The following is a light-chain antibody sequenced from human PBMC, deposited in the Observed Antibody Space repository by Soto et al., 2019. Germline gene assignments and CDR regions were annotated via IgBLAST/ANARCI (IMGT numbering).Light chain of an antibody. CDR1: SSDVGTYNL. V-gene: IGLV2-23*01. CDR3: CSYVGSSTYV. CDR2: EGT. Sequence: QSALTQPASVSGTPGQSITISCTGTSSDVGTYNLVSWYQQHPGKAPKLMVYEGTKRPSGVSNRFSGSKPGNTASLTISGLQAEDEADYYCCSYVGSSTYVFGTGTKVTV. J-gene: IGLJ1*01.